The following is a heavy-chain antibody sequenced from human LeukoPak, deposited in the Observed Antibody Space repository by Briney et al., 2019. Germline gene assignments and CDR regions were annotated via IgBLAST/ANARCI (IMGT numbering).Heavy chain of an antibody. D-gene: IGHD1-7*01. J-gene: IGHJ4*02. CDR3: ARANWNYLTPFDY. Sequence: ASVKVSCKASGYIFTDYYIHWMRQAPGQGLEWMGWINPKNGDTHYAQKFQGRVTMTRDTSTSTAYMELSRLRSDDTAVYYCARANWNYLTPFDYWGQGTLVTVSS. V-gene: IGHV1-2*02. CDR2: INPKNGDT. CDR1: GYIFTDYY.